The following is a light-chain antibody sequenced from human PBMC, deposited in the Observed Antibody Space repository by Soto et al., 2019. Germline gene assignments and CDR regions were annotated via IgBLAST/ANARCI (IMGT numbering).Light chain of an antibody. Sequence: DIQMTQSPSTLSASVGDTVTITCRASQTISRWLAWYQQKPGKVPRLLIYTASTLESGVPSRFSASGSGTEFTLTISSLHPDDFATYYCQEYNNYWTFGQGTKVDI. J-gene: IGKJ1*01. CDR1: QTISRW. CDR2: TAS. CDR3: QEYNNYWT. V-gene: IGKV1-5*01.